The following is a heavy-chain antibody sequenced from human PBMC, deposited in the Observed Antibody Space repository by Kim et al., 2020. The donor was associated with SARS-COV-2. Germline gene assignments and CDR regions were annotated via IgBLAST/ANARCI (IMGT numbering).Heavy chain of an antibody. J-gene: IGHJ6*02. Sequence: SETLSLTCTVSGGSISSSSYYWGWIRQPPGKGLEWIGSIYYSGSTYYNPSLKSRVTISVDTSKNQFSLKLSSVTAADTAVYYCASPNCSSTSCSNPYYYYYGMDVWGQGTTVTVSS. CDR1: GGSISSSSYY. D-gene: IGHD2-2*01. V-gene: IGHV4-39*01. CDR2: IYYSGST. CDR3: ASPNCSSTSCSNPYYYYYGMDV.